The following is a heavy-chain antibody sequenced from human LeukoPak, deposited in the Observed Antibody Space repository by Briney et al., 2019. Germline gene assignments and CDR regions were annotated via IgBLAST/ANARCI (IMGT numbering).Heavy chain of an antibody. D-gene: IGHD5-18*01. CDR3: ARHTAGYSFAYPFDY. V-gene: IGHV4-59*02. Sequence: SETLSLTCTVSGVPVNSYYLSWIRQPPGKGLEWIAYVYYSGSTNSNPSLKSRVTMSVDTSKNQFSLKLSSVTAADTAVYYCARHTAGYSFAYPFDYWGQGTLVTVSS. CDR2: VYYSGST. CDR1: GVPVNSYY. J-gene: IGHJ4*02.